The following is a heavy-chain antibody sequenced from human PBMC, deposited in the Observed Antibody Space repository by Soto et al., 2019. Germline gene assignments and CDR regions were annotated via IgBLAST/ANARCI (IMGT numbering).Heavy chain of an antibody. Sequence: SVKVSCKASGGTFSSYTISWVRQAPGQGLEWMGRIIPILGIANYAQKFQGRVTITADKSTSTAYMELSSLRSEDTAVYYCAGCSGGSCPPAGYYYYYMDVWGKGTTVTVSS. V-gene: IGHV1-69*02. D-gene: IGHD2-15*01. J-gene: IGHJ6*03. CDR1: GGTFSSYT. CDR2: IIPILGIA. CDR3: AGCSGGSCPPAGYYYYYMDV.